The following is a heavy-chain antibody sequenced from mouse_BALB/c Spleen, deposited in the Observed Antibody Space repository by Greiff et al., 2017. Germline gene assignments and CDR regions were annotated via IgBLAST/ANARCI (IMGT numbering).Heavy chain of an antibody. CDR3: ARRGPYYYGSSYDAMDY. CDR1: GFTFSSFG. J-gene: IGHJ4*01. D-gene: IGHD1-1*01. Sequence: EVKLVESGGGLVQPGGSRKLSCAASGFTFSSFGMHWVRQAPEKGLEWVAYISSGSSTIYYADTVKGRFTISRDNPKNTLFLQMTSLRSEDTAMYYCARRGPYYYGSSYDAMDYWGQGTSVTVSS. V-gene: IGHV5-17*02. CDR2: ISSGSSTI.